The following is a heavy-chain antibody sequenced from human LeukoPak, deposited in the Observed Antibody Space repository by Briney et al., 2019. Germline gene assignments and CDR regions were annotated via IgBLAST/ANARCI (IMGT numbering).Heavy chain of an antibody. D-gene: IGHD1-7*01. CDR3: ARGITGTGGY. Sequence: GGSLRLSCAASGFTFSSYGMHWVREAPGKGLEWVAVISYDGSNKYYADSVEGRFTISRDNSKNTLYLQMNSLRAEDTAVYYCARGITGTGGYWGQGTLVTVSS. CDR2: ISYDGSNK. J-gene: IGHJ4*02. V-gene: IGHV3-30*03. CDR1: GFTFSSYG.